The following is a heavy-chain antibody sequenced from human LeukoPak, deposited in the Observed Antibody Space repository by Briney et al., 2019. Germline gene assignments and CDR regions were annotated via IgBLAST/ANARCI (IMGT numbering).Heavy chain of an antibody. CDR3: ARAHTIFGVVIPYWFDP. CDR2: IKQDGREK. Sequence: GGSLRLSCAASGFTFSSYGMHWVRQAPGKGLEWVANIKQDGREKYYVDSVKGRFTISRDNAKNSLYLQMNSLRAENTAVYYCARAHTIFGVVIPYWFDPWGQGTLVTVSS. D-gene: IGHD3-3*01. CDR1: GFTFSSYG. J-gene: IGHJ5*02. V-gene: IGHV3-7*01.